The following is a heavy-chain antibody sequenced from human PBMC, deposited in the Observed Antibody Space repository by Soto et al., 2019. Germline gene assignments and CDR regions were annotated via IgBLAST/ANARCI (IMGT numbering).Heavy chain of an antibody. Sequence: SETLSLTCAVYGGSFSGYYWTWIRQPPGKGLEWIGEINHSGTINFNPSLKSRLTISLDTSKKHFSLKLSSVTDADTAAYYCARHDRTLATSYSMDVWGQGTTVTVSS. CDR3: ARHDRTLATSYSMDV. CDR1: GGSFSGYY. D-gene: IGHD1-1*01. J-gene: IGHJ6*02. V-gene: IGHV4-34*01. CDR2: INHSGTI.